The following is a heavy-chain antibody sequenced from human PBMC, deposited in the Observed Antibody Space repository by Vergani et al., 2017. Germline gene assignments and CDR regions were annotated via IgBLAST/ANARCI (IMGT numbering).Heavy chain of an antibody. Sequence: QVQLQESGPGLVKPSETLSLTCTVAGGSISSYYWSWIRQPPGKGLEWIGYIYYSGSTNYNPSLKSRVTISVDTSKNQFSLKLSSVTAADTAVYYCARLEGIAVAGYYYYRDVWGKGTTVNVSS. CDR2: IYYSGST. V-gene: IGHV4-59*01. J-gene: IGHJ6*03. D-gene: IGHD6-19*01. CDR1: GGSISSYY. CDR3: ARLEGIAVAGYYYYRDV.